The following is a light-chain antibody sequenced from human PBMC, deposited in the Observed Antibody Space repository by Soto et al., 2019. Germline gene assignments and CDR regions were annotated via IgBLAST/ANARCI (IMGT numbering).Light chain of an antibody. CDR3: SSLTSGSTRV. J-gene: IGLJ1*01. V-gene: IGLV2-14*01. Sequence: QSVLTQPASVSGSPGQSITISCTGTSGDVGGYDYVSWYQQHPDKAPKLIIYEVTDRPSGVSSRFSGSKSGNTASLTISGLLAEDEADYYCSSLTSGSTRVFGTGTKVTVL. CDR1: SGDVGGYDY. CDR2: EVT.